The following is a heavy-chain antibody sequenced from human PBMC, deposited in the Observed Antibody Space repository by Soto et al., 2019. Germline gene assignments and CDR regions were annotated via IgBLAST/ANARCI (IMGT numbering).Heavy chain of an antibody. V-gene: IGHV1-18*01. J-gene: IGHJ6*03. CDR2: ISAYNGHA. Sequence: QVQLVQSGGEVKNPGASVKVSCKAFGYTLTNYGIRWVRQAPGQGREGMGWISAYNGHANYAQKFQGRVRWTTDRPTNTAYMELRSLGSDDTAEYYCAREGYCSSSMCYGGYYYMDVWGKGTTVTVS. D-gene: IGHD2-2*01. CDR1: GYTLTNYG. CDR3: AREGYCSSSMCYGGYYYMDV.